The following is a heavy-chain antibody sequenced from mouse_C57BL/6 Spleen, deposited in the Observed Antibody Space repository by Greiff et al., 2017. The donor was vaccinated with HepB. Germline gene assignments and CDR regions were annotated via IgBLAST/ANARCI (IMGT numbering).Heavy chain of an antibody. CDR3: ARHGSSPWFAY. V-gene: IGHV1-18*01. D-gene: IGHD1-1*01. J-gene: IGHJ3*01. Sequence: EVKLMESGPELVKPGASVKIPCKASGYTFTDYNMDWVKQSHGKSLEWIGDINPNNGGTIYNQKFKGKATLTVDKSSSTAYMELRSLTSEDTAVYYCARHGSSPWFAYWGQGTLVTVSA. CDR2: INPNNGGT. CDR1: GYTFTDYN.